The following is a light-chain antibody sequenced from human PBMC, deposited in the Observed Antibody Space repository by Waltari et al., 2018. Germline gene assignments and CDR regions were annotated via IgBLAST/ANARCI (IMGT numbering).Light chain of an antibody. CDR1: QSLVHSDGNTY. J-gene: IGKJ1*01. Sequence: DVVMTQSPLSLPVTLGQPASISCRSSQSLVHSDGNTYLNWFQQRPGQSPRRLFYKVFYPYSGVPDRCLGSGSGTDVTLKISRVEAEDVGVYYCMQATPWPLTFCHGTKVEIK. CDR3: MQATPWPLT. V-gene: IGKV2-30*02. CDR2: KVF.